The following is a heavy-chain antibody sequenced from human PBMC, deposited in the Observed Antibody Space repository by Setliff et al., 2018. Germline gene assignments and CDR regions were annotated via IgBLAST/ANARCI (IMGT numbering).Heavy chain of an antibody. CDR1: DDSFTSSRYY. Sequence: SETLSLTCTVSDDSFTSSRYYWGWIRQAPGSGLEWIGNTYYSGDAYYNPSFKSRVTISVDTYRNQFSLKLSSVTAADKAVYYCARHVGSRSRGYNYYYYYMDVWGKGTTVTVSS. V-gene: IGHV4-39*01. J-gene: IGHJ6*03. D-gene: IGHD3-10*01. CDR3: ARHVGSRSRGYNYYYYYMDV. CDR2: TYYSGDA.